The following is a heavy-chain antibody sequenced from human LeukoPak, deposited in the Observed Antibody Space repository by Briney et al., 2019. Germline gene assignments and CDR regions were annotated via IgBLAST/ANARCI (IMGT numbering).Heavy chain of an antibody. J-gene: IGHJ4*02. V-gene: IGHV4-61*01. CDR1: GGSISSGSYY. D-gene: IGHD3-16*01. Sequence: SETLSLTCTVSGGSISSGSYYWSWIRQPPGKGLEWIGYINYSGSTNYNPSLKSRVTISVDTSKNQFSLKLSSVTAADTAVYYCARGLTDFDYWGQGTLVTVSS. CDR3: ARGLTDFDY. CDR2: INYSGST.